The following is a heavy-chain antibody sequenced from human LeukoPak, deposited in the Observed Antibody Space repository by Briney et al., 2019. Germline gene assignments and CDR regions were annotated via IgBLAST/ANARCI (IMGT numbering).Heavy chain of an antibody. D-gene: IGHD2-15*01. Sequence: GGSLRLSCAASGFTFSSYAMSWVRQALGQGLEWASTISDPHSGSQTHYADSVKGRFTISRDDSQNTVYLQMDSLRAEDTAVYYCTTRLQHHFDHWGQGTQVTVSS. CDR2: ISDPHSGSQT. V-gene: IGHV3-23*01. CDR1: GFTFSSYA. J-gene: IGHJ4*02. CDR3: TTRLQHHFDH.